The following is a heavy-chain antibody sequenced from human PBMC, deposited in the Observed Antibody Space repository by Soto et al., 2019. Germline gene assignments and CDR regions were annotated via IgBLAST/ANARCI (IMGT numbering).Heavy chain of an antibody. CDR1: GGSISSYY. V-gene: IGHV4-59*08. Sequence: SETLSLTCTVSGGSISSYYCSWIRQPPGKGLEWIGYISYSGDTNYTPSLKSRVTTSVDTSKNQFSLRLSAVTAADTAVYYCARHEGGGDYYYMDVWGKGTTVTVSS. CDR3: ARHEGGGDYYYMDV. D-gene: IGHD3-10*01. CDR2: ISYSGDT. J-gene: IGHJ6*03.